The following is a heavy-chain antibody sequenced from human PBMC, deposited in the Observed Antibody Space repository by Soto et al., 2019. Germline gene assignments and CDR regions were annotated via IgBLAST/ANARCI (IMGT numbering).Heavy chain of an antibody. CDR1: GCSFDEYA. V-gene: IGHV3-20*04. Sequence: LRLSCAASGCSFDEYALTWVRQAPGKGLEWVAGINWNGGSKGYADSVKGRFTISRDNAKSSLYLQMNNLRADDTAFYFCARATQSYYDTGGYYSSVHWGQGTQVTSPQ. CDR3: ARATQSYYDTGGYYSSVH. D-gene: IGHD3-22*01. J-gene: IGHJ4*02. CDR2: INWNGGSK.